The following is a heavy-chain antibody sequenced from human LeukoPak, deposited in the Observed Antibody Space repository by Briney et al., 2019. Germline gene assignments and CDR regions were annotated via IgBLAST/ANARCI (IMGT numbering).Heavy chain of an antibody. CDR1: GGSISSYY. Sequence: SETLSLTCTVSGGSISSYYWSWLRQPPGKGLEWIAYISDIGSINYNPSLKSRVTISLDTSKHQFSLKLRSVTAAHTAVYYCARTMGRPIFGVVIDVNWFDPWGQGTLVSVSS. CDR3: ARTMGRPIFGVVIDVNWFDP. CDR2: ISDIGSI. D-gene: IGHD3-3*01. J-gene: IGHJ5*02. V-gene: IGHV4-59*12.